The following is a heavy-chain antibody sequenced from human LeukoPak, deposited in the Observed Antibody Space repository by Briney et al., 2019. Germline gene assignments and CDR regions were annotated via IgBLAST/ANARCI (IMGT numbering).Heavy chain of an antibody. CDR1: SQSFNGYY. CDR2: INHSGRT. J-gene: IGHJ5*02. CDR3: ARGRGSGWYWSKWFDP. D-gene: IGHD6-13*01. V-gene: IGHV4-34*01. Sequence: SETLSLTCALYSQSFNGYYWRWIRQPPGKGVEWIGEINHSGRTNYSPSPKGRVTISVDTSKNQFSLKLSSVTAADTAVYYCARGRGSGWYWSKWFDPWGQGTVVTVSS.